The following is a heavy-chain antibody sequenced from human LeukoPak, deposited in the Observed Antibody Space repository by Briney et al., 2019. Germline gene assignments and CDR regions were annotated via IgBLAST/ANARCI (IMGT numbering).Heavy chain of an antibody. Sequence: PGGSLRLSCAASGFTFSGYGMHWVRQAPGKGLEWVAVIWYDGSNKYYADSVKGRFTISRDNSKNTLYLQMNSLRAEDTAVYYCARGKWELLLDYWGQGTLVTVSS. CDR1: GFTFSGYG. J-gene: IGHJ4*02. V-gene: IGHV3-33*01. D-gene: IGHD1-26*01. CDR3: ARGKWELLLDY. CDR2: IWYDGSNK.